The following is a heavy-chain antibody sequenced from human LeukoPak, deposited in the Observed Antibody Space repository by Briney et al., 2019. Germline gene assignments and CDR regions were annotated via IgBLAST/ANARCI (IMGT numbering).Heavy chain of an antibody. J-gene: IGHJ4*02. CDR2: ISYSGST. CDR1: GGSISSGAHY. Sequence: SQTLSLTCTVSGGSISSGAHYWSWVRQPPGKGLEWIGYISYSGSTYYNPSLKSRVTISIDTSKSQFSLKLSSVTAADTAVYYCARYYGGNSNFDYWGQGTLDTVSS. CDR3: ARYYGGNSNFDY. D-gene: IGHD4-23*01. V-gene: IGHV4-30-4*01.